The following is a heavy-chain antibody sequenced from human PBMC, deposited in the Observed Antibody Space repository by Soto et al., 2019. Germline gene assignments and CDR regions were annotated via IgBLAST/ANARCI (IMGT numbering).Heavy chain of an antibody. CDR2: ISGSGGST. CDR3: AKDPPGIPGIAAAGNDDY. CDR1: GFTFSSYA. V-gene: IGHV3-23*01. D-gene: IGHD6-13*01. J-gene: IGHJ4*02. Sequence: GGSLRLSCAASGFTFSSYAMSWVRQAPGKGLEWVSAISGSGGSTYYADSVKGRFIISRDNSKNTLYLQMNSLRAEDTAVYYCAKDPPGIPGIAAAGNDDYWGQGTLVTVSS.